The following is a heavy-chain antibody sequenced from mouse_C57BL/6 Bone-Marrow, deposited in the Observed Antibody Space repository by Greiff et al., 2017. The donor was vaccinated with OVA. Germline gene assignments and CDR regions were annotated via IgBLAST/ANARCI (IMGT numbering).Heavy chain of an antibody. V-gene: IGHV1-59*01. D-gene: IGHD2-5*01. J-gene: IGHJ2*01. Sequence: QVHVKQPGAELVRPGTSVKLSCKASGYTFTSYWMHWVKQRPGQGLEWIGVIDPSDSYTNYNQKFKGKATLTVDTSSSTAYMQLSSLTSEDSAVYYCATYSKDYWGQGTTLTVSS. CDR3: ATYSKDY. CDR2: IDPSDSYT. CDR1: GYTFTSYW.